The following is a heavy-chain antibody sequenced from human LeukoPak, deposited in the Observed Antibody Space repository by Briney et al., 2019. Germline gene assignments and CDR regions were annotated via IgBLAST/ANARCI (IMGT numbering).Heavy chain of an antibody. CDR1: GGTFSSYA. D-gene: IGHD1-26*01. CDR2: IIPIFGTA. Sequence: SVKVSCKASGGTFSSYAISWVRQAPGQGLEWMGGIIPIFGTANYAQKFQGSVTITADESTSTAYMELSSLRSDDTAVYYCARAALNSGSSSFDYWGQGTLVTVSS. V-gene: IGHV1-69*13. J-gene: IGHJ4*02. CDR3: ARAALNSGSSSFDY.